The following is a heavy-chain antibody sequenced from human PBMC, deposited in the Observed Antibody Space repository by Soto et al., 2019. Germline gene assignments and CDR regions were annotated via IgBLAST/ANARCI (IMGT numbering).Heavy chain of an antibody. J-gene: IGHJ5*02. V-gene: IGHV3-30*18. D-gene: IGHD2-15*01. CDR2: ISYDGSNK. Sequence: GGSLRLSCAASGFTFSSYGMHWVRQAPGKGLEWVAVISYDGSNKYYADSVKGRFTISRDNSKNTLYLQMNSLRAEDTAVYYCAKDEKGYCSGGSCYPFDPWGQGTLVTVSS. CDR3: AKDEKGYCSGGSCYPFDP. CDR1: GFTFSSYG.